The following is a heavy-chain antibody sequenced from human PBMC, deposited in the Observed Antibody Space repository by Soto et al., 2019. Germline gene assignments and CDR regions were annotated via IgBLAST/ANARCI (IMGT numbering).Heavy chain of an antibody. V-gene: IGHV4-59*01. CDR2: MYNTGST. CDR3: ARDLWGYCGTDCYPLDV. Sequence: QVQLQESGPGLVKPSETLSLTCTVSGGSISGYYWSWIRQPPGKGLEWIGYMYNTGSTVYNPSFKSRVTISVDTSKNQFSLKLNSVNAADTAVYYCARDLWGYCGTDCYPLDVWGQGTTVTVSS. CDR1: GGSISGYY. J-gene: IGHJ6*02. D-gene: IGHD2-21*02.